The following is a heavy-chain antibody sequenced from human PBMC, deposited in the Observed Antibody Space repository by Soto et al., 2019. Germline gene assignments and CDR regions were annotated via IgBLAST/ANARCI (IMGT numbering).Heavy chain of an antibody. CDR3: ARRWGDYFDY. J-gene: IGHJ4*02. CDR2: IYYSGST. V-gene: IGHV4-61*08. CDR1: GCSISSGGYY. Sequence: SETLSLTCTVSGCSISSGGYYWSWIRQHPGKGLEWIGYIYYSGSTNYNPSLKSRVTISVDTSKNQFSLKLSSVTAADTAVYYCARRWGDYFDYWGQGTLVTVSS. D-gene: IGHD3-16*01.